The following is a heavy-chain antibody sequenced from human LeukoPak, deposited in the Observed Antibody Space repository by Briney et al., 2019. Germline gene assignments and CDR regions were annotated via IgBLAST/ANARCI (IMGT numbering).Heavy chain of an antibody. CDR2: IYYSGST. CDR1: GGSISSSSYY. CDR3: ARHPLRLITMVRGVIITSHWFDP. V-gene: IGHV4-39*01. D-gene: IGHD3-10*01. Sequence: SETLSLTCTVSGGSISSSSYYWGWIRQPPGKGLEWIGSIYYSGSTYYNPSLKSRVTISVDTSKNQFSLKLSSVTAADTAVYYCARHPLRLITMVRGVIITSHWFDPWGQGTLVTVSS. J-gene: IGHJ5*02.